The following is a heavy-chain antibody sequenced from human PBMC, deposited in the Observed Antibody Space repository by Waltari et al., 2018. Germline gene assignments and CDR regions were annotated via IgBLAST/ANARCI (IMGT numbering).Heavy chain of an antibody. CDR3: ARQLRFVDWIPRYFDS. V-gene: IGHV4-39*01. Sequence: QMELQESGPRLVKPSETLSLTCNVSGDSISGSRNYWAWLRQHPGKNLQWIGSIYYSGTTYYNPSLKGRVAISVDTSRNQFSLNVNSVTAADTGIYYCARQLRFVDWIPRYFDSWGRGTLATVSS. CDR2: IYYSGTT. D-gene: IGHD3-3*01. J-gene: IGHJ4*02. CDR1: GDSISGSRNY.